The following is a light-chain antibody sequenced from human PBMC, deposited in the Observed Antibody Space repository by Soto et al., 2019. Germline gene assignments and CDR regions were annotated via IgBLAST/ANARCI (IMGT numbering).Light chain of an antibody. CDR2: GSS. Sequence: EKVLTQSPGTLSLSPGEVDTLSCRTSQSVSNNFVAWYQQRPGKDPRLLIYGSSSRASGIPDRFSGSGSGTDFTLTISRLEPEDVAVYYCQQYCCSLLSFGGGTKVDIK. CDR3: QQYCCSLLS. J-gene: IGKJ4*01. V-gene: IGKV3-20*01. CDR1: QSVSNNF.